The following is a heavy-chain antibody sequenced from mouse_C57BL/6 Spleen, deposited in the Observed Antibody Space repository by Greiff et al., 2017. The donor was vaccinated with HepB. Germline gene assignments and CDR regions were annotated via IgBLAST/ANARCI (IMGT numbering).Heavy chain of an antibody. V-gene: IGHV1-69*01. Sequence: QVQLQQPGAELVMPGASVKLSCKASGYTFTSYWMHWVKQRPGQGLEWIGEIDPSDSYTNYNQKFKGKSTLTVDKSSSTAYMQLSSLTSEDAAVYCCAWRGCYSEYFDVWGSGTTVTVSS. CDR1: GYTFTSYW. CDR2: IDPSDSYT. CDR3: AWRGCYSEYFDV. D-gene: IGHD2-12*01. J-gene: IGHJ1*01.